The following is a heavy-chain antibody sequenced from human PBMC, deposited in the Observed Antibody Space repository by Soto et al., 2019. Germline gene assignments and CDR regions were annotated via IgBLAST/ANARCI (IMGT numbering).Heavy chain of an antibody. Sequence: SETLSLTCNVSGGSISNYYWTWVRQSPEKGLEWIGYMYYNGNINYNPSLKSRVTISIDTSKNQFSLTLKSVTAADTAVYYCASGGNWFDPWGQGALVTVSS. CDR2: MYYNGNI. CDR3: ASGGNWFDP. V-gene: IGHV4-59*01. D-gene: IGHD3-16*01. CDR1: GGSISNYY. J-gene: IGHJ5*02.